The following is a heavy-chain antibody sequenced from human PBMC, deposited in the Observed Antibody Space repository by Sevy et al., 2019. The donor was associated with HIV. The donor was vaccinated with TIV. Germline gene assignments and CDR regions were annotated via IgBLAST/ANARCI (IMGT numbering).Heavy chain of an antibody. CDR2: IYYSGST. J-gene: IGHJ4*02. CDR3: ARGRYYDSSGYYLDY. Sequence: SETLSLTCTISGGSISSGGYYWSWIRQHPGKGLEWIGYIYYSGSTYYNPSLKSRVTISVDTSKNQFSLNLSSVTAADTAVYYCARGRYYDSSGYYLDYWGQGTLVTVSS. V-gene: IGHV4-31*03. CDR1: GGSISSGGYY. D-gene: IGHD3-22*01.